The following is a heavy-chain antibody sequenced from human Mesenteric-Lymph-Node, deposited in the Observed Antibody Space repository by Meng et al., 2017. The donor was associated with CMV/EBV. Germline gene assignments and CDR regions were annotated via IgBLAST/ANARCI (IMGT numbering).Heavy chain of an antibody. D-gene: IGHD1-7*01. CDR3: AKDDETRGSYGMDV. CDR1: GFTFDDYA. J-gene: IGHJ6*02. CDR2: ISWDGGST. Sequence: GESLKISCAASGFTFDDYAMHWVRPAPGKGLGGVSLISWDGGSTYYADSVKARFTISRDNSKHSLYMQMNSLRAEDTDLYYCAKDDETRGSYGMDVWGQGTTVTVSS. V-gene: IGHV3-43D*03.